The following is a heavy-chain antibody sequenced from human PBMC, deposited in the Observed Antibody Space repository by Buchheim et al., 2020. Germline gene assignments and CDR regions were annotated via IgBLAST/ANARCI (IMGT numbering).Heavy chain of an antibody. CDR3: ASSPYGNDQLV. D-gene: IGHD2-2*01. CDR1: GLTFSSYG. CDR2: INSDGSGT. Sequence: EVQLVESGGGLVQTGGSLRLSCAASGLTFSSYGMTWVRQAPGKGLVWVSCINSDGSGTNYADSVKGRITVSRDNAKNTVFLQMNSLTDDDTALYYCASSPYGNDQLVWGQGT. V-gene: IGHV3-74*02. J-gene: IGHJ6*02.